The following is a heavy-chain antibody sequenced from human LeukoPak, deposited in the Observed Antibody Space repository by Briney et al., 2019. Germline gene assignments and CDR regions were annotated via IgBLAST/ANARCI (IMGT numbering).Heavy chain of an antibody. CDR1: GYTYTKSW. V-gene: IGHV5-51*01. CDR3: ARQGCTTTSCHTIDY. Sequence: GESLKISCKGSGYTYTKSWIAWVRQMPGKGLELMGIIYPVDSETRYSPSFQGQVTISVDKSISTAYPQWSSLKASDTAMYYCARQGCTTTSCHTIDYWGQGTLVTVSS. CDR2: IYPVDSET. J-gene: IGHJ4*02. D-gene: IGHD2-2*02.